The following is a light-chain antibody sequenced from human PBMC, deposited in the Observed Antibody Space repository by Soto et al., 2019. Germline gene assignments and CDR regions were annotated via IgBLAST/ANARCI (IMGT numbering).Light chain of an antibody. CDR2: QDN. CDR1: KLGDKY. CDR3: QTWDGSTAVV. J-gene: IGLJ2*01. Sequence: SYELTQPPSVSVSPGQTASISCSGDKLGDKYACWYQQMPGQSPVLVIYQDNKRPSGIPARFSGSNSGNTATLTISGTQPLDEADYYCQTWDGSTAVVFGGGTKLTVL. V-gene: IGLV3-1*01.